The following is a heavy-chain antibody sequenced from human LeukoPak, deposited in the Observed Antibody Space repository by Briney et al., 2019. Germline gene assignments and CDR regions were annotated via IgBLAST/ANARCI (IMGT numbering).Heavy chain of an antibody. CDR1: GFTFTSSA. J-gene: IGHJ6*03. CDR3: AADSRHGYDFWSGYSGRYYYMDV. CDR2: IVVGSGNT. Sequence: ASVKVSCKASGFTFTSSAVQWVRQARGQRLEWIGWIVVGSGNTNYAQKFQERVTITRDMSTSTAYMELSSLRSEDTAVYYCAADSRHGYDFWSGYSGRYYYMDVWGKGTTVTVSS. D-gene: IGHD3-3*01. V-gene: IGHV1-58*01.